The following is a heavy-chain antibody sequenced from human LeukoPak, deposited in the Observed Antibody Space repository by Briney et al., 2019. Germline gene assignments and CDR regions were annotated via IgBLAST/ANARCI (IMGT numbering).Heavy chain of an antibody. CDR3: ARDHDYDSSGYLFDY. J-gene: IGHJ4*02. D-gene: IGHD3-22*01. CDR1: GYTFTNYY. V-gene: IGHV1-46*01. CDR2: INPSGGTT. Sequence: ASVKVSCKASGYTFTNYYMHWVRQAPGQGLEWMGIINPSGGTTNPAQKFQGRVTMTRATSTSTVYMELSSLRSEDTAVYYCARDHDYDSSGYLFDYWGQGTLVTVSS.